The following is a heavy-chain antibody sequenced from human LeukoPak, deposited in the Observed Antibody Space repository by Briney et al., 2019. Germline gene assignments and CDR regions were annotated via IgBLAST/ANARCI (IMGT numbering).Heavy chain of an antibody. CDR1: GFPFSSYW. CDR3: GAGNGIDY. CDR2: IKPDGSGE. J-gene: IGHJ4*02. D-gene: IGHD2-8*01. Sequence: GGSLRLSCVASGFPFSSYWMYWVRRAPGKGLEGVANIKPDGSGESYADSVKGRFTISKDNAENSLFLQMNSLRPEDTAVYYCGAGNGIDYWGQGALVTVSS. V-gene: IGHV3-7*03.